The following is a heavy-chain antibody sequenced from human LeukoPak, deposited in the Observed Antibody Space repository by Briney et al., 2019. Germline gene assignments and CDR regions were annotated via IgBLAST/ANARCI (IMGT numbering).Heavy chain of an antibody. CDR3: ASGEIAAPPRDPTGDYYYYGMDV. CDR1: GGTFSSYA. V-gene: IGHV1-69*13. CDR2: TIPIFGTA. Sequence: SVKVSCKASGGTFSSYAISWVRQAPGQGLEWMGGTIPIFGTANYAQKFQGRVTITADESTSTAYMELSSLRSEDTAVYYCASGEIAAPPRDPTGDYYYYGMDVWGQGTTVTVSS. D-gene: IGHD6-6*01. J-gene: IGHJ6*02.